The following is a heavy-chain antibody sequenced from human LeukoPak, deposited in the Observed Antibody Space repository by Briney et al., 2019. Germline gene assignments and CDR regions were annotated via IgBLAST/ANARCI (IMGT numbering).Heavy chain of an antibody. D-gene: IGHD2-21*02. CDR3: ARARPLAYCGGDCYFSYMDV. Sequence: ASVKVSCKASGYTFTSYYMHWVRQAPGQGLEWMGIINPSGGSTSYAQKFQGRVTMTRDMSTSTVYMGLSSLRSEDTAVYYCARARPLAYCGGDCYFSYMDVWGKGTTVTVSS. V-gene: IGHV1-46*01. J-gene: IGHJ6*03. CDR1: GYTFTSYY. CDR2: INPSGGST.